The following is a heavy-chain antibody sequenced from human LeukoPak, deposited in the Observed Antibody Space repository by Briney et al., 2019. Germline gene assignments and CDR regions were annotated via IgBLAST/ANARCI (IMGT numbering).Heavy chain of an antibody. Sequence: GGSLRLSCAGSGFTFSSYSMNWVRQAPGKGLEWVSSISSSSSYIYYADSVKGRFTISRDNAKNSLYLQMNSLRAEDTAVYYYARAVSSGWAFDYWGQGTLVTVSS. D-gene: IGHD6-19*01. V-gene: IGHV3-21*01. J-gene: IGHJ4*02. CDR1: GFTFSSYS. CDR3: ARAVSSGWAFDY. CDR2: ISSSSSYI.